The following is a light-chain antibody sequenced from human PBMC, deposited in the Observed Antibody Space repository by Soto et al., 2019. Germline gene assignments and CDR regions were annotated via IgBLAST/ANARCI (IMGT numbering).Light chain of an antibody. CDR3: QQYGSSSWT. J-gene: IGKJ1*01. Sequence: ELVLTQSPGTLSLSPGERATLSCRASRSVCSSYLAWDRQKPGQAPRLLSYGTSSRATAIPDRFSGSGSGTDFTLTISRLEPEDFAVYYCQQYGSSSWTFGQGTKVDIK. CDR1: RSVCSSY. CDR2: GTS. V-gene: IGKV3-20*01.